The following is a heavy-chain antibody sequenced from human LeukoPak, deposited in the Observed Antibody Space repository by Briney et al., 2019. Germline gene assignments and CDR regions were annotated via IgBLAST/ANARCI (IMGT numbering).Heavy chain of an antibody. J-gene: IGHJ4*02. Sequence: ASETLSLTCTVSGDSISSSNSYWGWIRQPPGKGLEWIGSMWFGATTSYDPSLKSRVTISIGPSKNQFSLKLSSVSAADTALYYCARGRRGSYFQDYWGQGTLVTVYS. CDR2: MWFGATT. D-gene: IGHD1-26*01. V-gene: IGHV4-39*07. CDR3: ARGRRGSYFQDY. CDR1: GDSISSSNSY.